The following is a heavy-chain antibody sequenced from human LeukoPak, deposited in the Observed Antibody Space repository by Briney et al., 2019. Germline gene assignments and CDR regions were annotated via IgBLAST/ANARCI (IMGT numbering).Heavy chain of an antibody. V-gene: IGHV5-51*01. CDR3: ARRQAAAVNWFDS. Sequence: RGESLKISCKGSGYSFSNYWIAWVRQMPGKGLEWMGIIYPGDSDTKYSRSFQGQVIISADKSTTTAYLQWSSLKASDTAMYYCARRQAAAVNWFDSWGQGTLVTVSS. J-gene: IGHJ5*01. D-gene: IGHD6-25*01. CDR2: IYPGDSDT. CDR1: GYSFSNYW.